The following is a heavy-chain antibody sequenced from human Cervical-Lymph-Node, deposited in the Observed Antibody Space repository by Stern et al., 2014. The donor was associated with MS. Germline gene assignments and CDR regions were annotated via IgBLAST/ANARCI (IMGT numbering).Heavy chain of an antibody. V-gene: IGHV3-30*03. CDR2: ISYDGNHK. CDR3: ARDYEDTSMLFDH. D-gene: IGHD2-8*01. J-gene: IGHJ4*02. CDR1: GFTFRSYG. Sequence: VQLVESGGAVVPTGRSLRLSCAASGFTFRSYGMHWVRQDPGKGLEWVTVISYDGNHKYYAASVKGRFTISRDNSKNTLHLQMNSVTPDDTAIYYCARDYEDTSMLFDHWGQGTLVTVSS.